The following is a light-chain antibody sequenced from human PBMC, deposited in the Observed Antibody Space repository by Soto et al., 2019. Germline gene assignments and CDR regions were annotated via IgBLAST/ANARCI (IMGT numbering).Light chain of an antibody. V-gene: IGKV3-15*01. J-gene: IGKJ4*01. CDR1: QSVRSN. CDR3: HQYNNWPLT. Sequence: EVVMTQSPATLSVSPGERATLSCRASQSVRSNLAWYQQKPGQAPRLLIYGASTRATSIPARFSGSGSGTEFSLTISGLQSEDFAVYYCHQYNNWPLTFGGGTKVEIK. CDR2: GAS.